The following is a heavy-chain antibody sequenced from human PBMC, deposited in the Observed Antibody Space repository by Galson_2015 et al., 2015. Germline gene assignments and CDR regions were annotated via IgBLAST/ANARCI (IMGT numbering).Heavy chain of an antibody. Sequence: SLRLSCAASGFTFDDYAMRWVRQAPGKGLEWVSGISWNSGSIGYADSVKGRFTISRDNAKNSLYLQMNSLRAEDTALYYCAKDMASSYYDSSGHPGVDYWGQGTLVTVSS. D-gene: IGHD3-22*01. CDR2: ISWNSGSI. CDR1: GFTFDDYA. J-gene: IGHJ4*02. V-gene: IGHV3-9*01. CDR3: AKDMASSYYDSSGHPGVDY.